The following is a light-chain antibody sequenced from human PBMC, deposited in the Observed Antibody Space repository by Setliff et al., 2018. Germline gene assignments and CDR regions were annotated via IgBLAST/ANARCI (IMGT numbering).Light chain of an antibody. CDR3: SSYAGSNNPYV. CDR1: SSDVGGYNY. J-gene: IGLJ1*01. CDR2: DVS. V-gene: IGLV2-8*01. Sequence: QSALTQPLSASGSPGQSVTISCTGTSSDVGGYNYVSWYQQHPGKAPKLMIYDVSKRPSGVPDRFSGSKSGNTASLTVSGLQAEDEADYYCSSYAGSNNPYVFGTGTKVTVL.